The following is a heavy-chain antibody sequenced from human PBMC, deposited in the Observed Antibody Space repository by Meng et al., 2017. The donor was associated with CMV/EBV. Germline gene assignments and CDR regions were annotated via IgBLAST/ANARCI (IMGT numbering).Heavy chain of an antibody. Sequence: KASGYTFTSYGIRCVRPAPRPVLESMGWISAYHGNTNYAPKLRGRVTMTTDTSTSTAYMELRSLRSDDTAVYYCARVGSITGTNSFYWGQGTLVTVSS. CDR3: ARVGSITGTNSFY. D-gene: IGHD1-7*01. CDR1: GYTFTSYG. V-gene: IGHV1-18*01. CDR2: ISAYHGNT. J-gene: IGHJ4*02.